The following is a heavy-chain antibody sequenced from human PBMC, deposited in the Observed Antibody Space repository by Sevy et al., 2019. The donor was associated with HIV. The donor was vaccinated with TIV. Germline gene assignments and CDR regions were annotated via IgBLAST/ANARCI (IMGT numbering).Heavy chain of an antibody. J-gene: IGHJ4*02. CDR1: GFTFGDYA. Sequence: GGSLRLSCTASGFTFGDYAVGWFRQAPGKGLEWVSFIRRRAFGGTIEYAASVKGRFTISKDDTQGTAYLQMNSLKTEDTAVYYCTRAEQYEYDSTSYYDYFDYWGQGTLVTVSS. CDR3: TRAEQYEYDSTSYYDYFDY. V-gene: IGHV3-49*03. CDR2: IRRRAFGGTI. D-gene: IGHD3-22*01.